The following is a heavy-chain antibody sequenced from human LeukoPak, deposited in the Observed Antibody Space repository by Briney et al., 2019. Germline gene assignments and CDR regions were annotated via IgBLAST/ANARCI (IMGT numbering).Heavy chain of an antibody. CDR3: ARGGNSNLNNWFDP. V-gene: IGHV4-34*01. J-gene: IGHJ5*02. CDR1: GGSFSGYY. CDR2: INHSGST. Sequence: SETLSLTCAVYGGSFSGYYWSWIRQPPGKGLEWIGEINHSGSTSYNPSLKSRVTISVDTSKNQFSLKLSSVTAADTAVYYCARGGNSNLNNWFDPWGQGTLVTVSS. D-gene: IGHD6-13*01.